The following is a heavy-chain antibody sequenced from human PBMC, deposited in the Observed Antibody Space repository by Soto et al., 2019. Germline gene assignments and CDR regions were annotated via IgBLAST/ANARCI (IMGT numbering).Heavy chain of an antibody. CDR3: ALGSSSSRRYYYYGMDV. CDR2: ISGSGGST. V-gene: IGHV3-23*01. CDR1: GFTFSSYA. Sequence: EVQLLESGGGLVQPGGSLRLSCAASGFTFSSYAMSWVRQAPGKGLEWVAGISGSGGSTYYADSVKGRFTIPRDNSKNPLYLQMNSLRAEDTAVYYCALGSSSSRRYYYYGMDVWGQGTTVTVSS. D-gene: IGHD6-13*01. J-gene: IGHJ6*02.